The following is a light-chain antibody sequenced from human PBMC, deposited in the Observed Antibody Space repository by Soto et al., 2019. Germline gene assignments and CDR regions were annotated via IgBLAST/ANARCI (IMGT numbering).Light chain of an antibody. J-gene: IGLJ1*01. CDR2: DVT. Sequence: QSALTQPRSVSESPGQSVTISCTGTSSDVGGYNFVSWYQQHPGKAPKLMIYDVTKRPSGVPDRFSASKSGNTASLTTSGLQADDEADYYCCSYAGSPYVFGTGTKLTVL. CDR3: CSYAGSPYV. CDR1: SSDVGGYNF. V-gene: IGLV2-11*01.